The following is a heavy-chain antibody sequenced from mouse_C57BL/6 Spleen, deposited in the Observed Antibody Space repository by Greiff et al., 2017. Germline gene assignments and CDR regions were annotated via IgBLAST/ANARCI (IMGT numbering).Heavy chain of an antibody. Sequence: DVKLQESGPGLVKPSQSLSLTCSVTGYSITSGYYWNWIRQFPGNKLEWMGYISYDGSNNSNPSLKNRISITRDTSKNQFFLKLNSVTTEDTATYYCAKGGSFYYGNYLWYFDVWGTGTTVTVSS. CDR1: GYSITSGYY. D-gene: IGHD2-1*01. V-gene: IGHV3-6*01. CDR3: AKGGSFYYGNYLWYFDV. J-gene: IGHJ1*03. CDR2: ISYDGSN.